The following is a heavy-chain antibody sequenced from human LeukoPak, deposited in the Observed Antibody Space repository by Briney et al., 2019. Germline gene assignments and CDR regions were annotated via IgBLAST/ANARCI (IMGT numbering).Heavy chain of an antibody. J-gene: IGHJ5*02. Sequence: GGSLRLSCDVSGFTFSDSWMHWVRQTPGKGLVWVSRMYGDMSDISYADSVKGRFTISRDNAKNTVYPQMNSLRGEDTAVYYCARDLGLRGSTWGQGTLVTVSS. CDR2: MYGDMSDI. CDR3: ARDLGLRGST. D-gene: IGHD4-23*01. CDR1: GFTFSDSW. V-gene: IGHV3-74*01.